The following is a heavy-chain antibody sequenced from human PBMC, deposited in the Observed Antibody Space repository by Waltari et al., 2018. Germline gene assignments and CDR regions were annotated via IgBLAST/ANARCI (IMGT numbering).Heavy chain of an antibody. D-gene: IGHD6-19*01. CDR3: AKVAGPHHAFDI. CDR1: GFTLDDYA. CDR2: ISWDGGST. V-gene: IGHV3-43D*04. J-gene: IGHJ3*02. Sequence: EVQLVESGGVVVQPGGSLRLSCAASGFTLDDYAMHWVRQAPGKGLEWVSLISWDGGSTYYADSVKGRFTISRDNSKNSLYLQMNSLRAEDTALYYCAKVAGPHHAFDICGQGTMVTVSS.